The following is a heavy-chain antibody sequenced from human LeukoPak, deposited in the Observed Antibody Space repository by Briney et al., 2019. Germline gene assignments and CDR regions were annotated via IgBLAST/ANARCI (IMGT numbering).Heavy chain of an antibody. V-gene: IGHV1-46*01. CDR2: INPSGGST. CDR1: GYTFTSHY. D-gene: IGHD3-10*01. CDR3: ARSSGSYPHSFDF. Sequence: ASVKVSCKASGYTFTSHYINWVRQAPGQGLEWMGIINPSGGSTNYAQKFQDRVTMTRDTSTSTVCMDLSSLRSEDTAVYYCARSSGSYPHSFDFWGQGTLVTVSS. J-gene: IGHJ4*02.